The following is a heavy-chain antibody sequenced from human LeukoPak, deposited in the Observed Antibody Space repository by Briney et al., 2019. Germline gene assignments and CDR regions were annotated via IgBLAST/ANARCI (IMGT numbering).Heavy chain of an antibody. Sequence: SVKVSCKASGGTFSSYAISWVRQAPGQGLEWMGRIIPILGIANYAQKFQGRVTITADKSTSTAYMELSSLRSEDTAVYYCARGEAVAGTQWPPFDYWGQGTLVTVSS. J-gene: IGHJ4*02. D-gene: IGHD6-19*01. CDR3: ARGEAVAGTQWPPFDY. V-gene: IGHV1-69*04. CDR1: GGTFSSYA. CDR2: IIPILGIA.